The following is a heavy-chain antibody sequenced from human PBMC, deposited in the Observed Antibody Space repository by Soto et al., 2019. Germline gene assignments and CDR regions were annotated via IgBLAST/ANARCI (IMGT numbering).Heavy chain of an antibody. D-gene: IGHD1-1*01. CDR2: IYYSGST. V-gene: IGHV4-39*01. Sequence: SETLYLTCTVSGGTISSSSYYWGWIRQPPGKGLEWIGSIYYSGSTYYNPSLKSRVTISVDTSKNQFSLKLSSVTAADTAVYYCARLERDTDHFDYWGQGTLVTVSS. CDR1: GGTISSSSYY. CDR3: ARLERDTDHFDY. J-gene: IGHJ4*02.